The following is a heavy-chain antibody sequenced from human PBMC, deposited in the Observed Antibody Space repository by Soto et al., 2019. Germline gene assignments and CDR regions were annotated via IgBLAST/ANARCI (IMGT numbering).Heavy chain of an antibody. D-gene: IGHD2-8*01. Sequence: LSLTCTVSGDSVTNYFWSWMRQPPGKGLEWIGHIYHGGRTNYSPSLRSRVTMSLDSSKNQFSLNLSSVTAADTAVYFCARDPGYCTNGVCPIFDFWGQGLLVNVSS. CDR3: ARDPGYCTNGVCPIFDF. CDR1: GDSVTNYF. V-gene: IGHV4-59*02. CDR2: IYHGGRT. J-gene: IGHJ4*02.